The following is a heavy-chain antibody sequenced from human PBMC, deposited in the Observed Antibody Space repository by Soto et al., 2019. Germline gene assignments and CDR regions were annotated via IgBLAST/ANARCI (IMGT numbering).Heavy chain of an antibody. V-gene: IGHV1-8*01. Sequence: ASVKVSCKASGYTFTSYYINWVLQATGQGLEWMGWMNPNSGNTGYAQKFQGRVTMTRNTSISTAYMELSSLRSEDTAVYYCARGPHSSSWYDWFDPWGQGTLVTVSS. D-gene: IGHD6-13*01. CDR1: GYTFTSYY. CDR2: MNPNSGNT. J-gene: IGHJ5*02. CDR3: ARGPHSSSWYDWFDP.